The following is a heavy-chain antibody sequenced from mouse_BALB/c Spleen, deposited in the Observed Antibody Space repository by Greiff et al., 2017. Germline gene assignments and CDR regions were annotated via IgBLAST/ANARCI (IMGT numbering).Heavy chain of an antibody. CDR3: ARHDKYGNYEDY. J-gene: IGHJ2*01. Sequence: EVQRVESGGGLVKPGGSLKLSCAASGFTFSSYAMSWVRQTPEKRLEWVATISSGGSYTYYPDSVKGRFTISRDNAKNTLYLQMSSLRSEDTAMYYCARHDKYGNYEDYWGQGTTLTVSS. D-gene: IGHD2-10*02. V-gene: IGHV5-9-3*01. CDR2: ISSGGSYT. CDR1: GFTFSSYA.